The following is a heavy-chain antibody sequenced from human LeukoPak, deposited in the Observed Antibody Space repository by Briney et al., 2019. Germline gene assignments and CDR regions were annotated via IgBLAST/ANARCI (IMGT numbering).Heavy chain of an antibody. D-gene: IGHD5-18*01. V-gene: IGHV3-7*05. J-gene: IGHJ4*02. CDR3: TREAGIPPSTQQWPTSVDY. Sequence: GGSLRLSCVASEFTFSSSWMSWVRQAPGKGLEWVANIKQDGSEEYCVDSVKGRFTISRDNAKNSLYLQMNSLRAEDTAVYYCTREAGIPPSTQQWPTSVDYWGQGTLVTVSS. CDR1: EFTFSSSW. CDR2: IKQDGSEE.